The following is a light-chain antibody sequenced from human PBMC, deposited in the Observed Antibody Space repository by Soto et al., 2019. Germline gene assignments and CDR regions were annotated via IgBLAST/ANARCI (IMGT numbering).Light chain of an antibody. V-gene: IGKV3-15*01. CDR3: QQYDNWPWT. Sequence: EIVMTQSPATLSVSPGERAPLSCRARQSISDTLAWYQQKPGQAPRLLIYGASRRATGFPARFSGSGSGTDFTLTISSLQSEDFAVYYCQQYDNWPWTFGQGTKVDIK. J-gene: IGKJ1*01. CDR1: QSISDT. CDR2: GAS.